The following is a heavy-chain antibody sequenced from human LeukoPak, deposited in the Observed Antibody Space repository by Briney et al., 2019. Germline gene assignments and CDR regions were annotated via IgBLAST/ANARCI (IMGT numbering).Heavy chain of an antibody. Sequence: SSETLSLTCTVSGGSISSYYWIWIRQPPGKGLEWIGDIYYSGRTNYNPSLKSRVTTSLDTSKNQISLKLSSVTAADTAVYYCARPQTMGSSSPLGYWGQGTLVTVSS. D-gene: IGHD2-2*01. CDR3: ARPQTMGSSSPLGY. CDR2: IYYSGRT. CDR1: GGSISSYY. J-gene: IGHJ4*02. V-gene: IGHV4-59*01.